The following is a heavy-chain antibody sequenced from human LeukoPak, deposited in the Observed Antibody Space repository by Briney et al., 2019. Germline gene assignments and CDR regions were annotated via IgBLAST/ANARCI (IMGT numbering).Heavy chain of an antibody. J-gene: IGHJ6*03. Sequence: SETLSLTCTVPGGSISSYYWSWIRQPPAKGLEWNGYIYYSGSTNYNPSLKSRVTISVDTSKNQFSLKLSSVTAADTAVYYCARGGGSGSYYYYYYYCMDVWGKGTTVTVSS. CDR2: IYYSGST. D-gene: IGHD3-10*01. CDR3: ARGGGSGSYYYYYYYCMDV. CDR1: GGSISSYY. V-gene: IGHV4-59*01.